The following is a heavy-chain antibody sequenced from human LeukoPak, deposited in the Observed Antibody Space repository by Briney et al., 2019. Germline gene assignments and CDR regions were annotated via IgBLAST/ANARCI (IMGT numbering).Heavy chain of an antibody. CDR3: ARGAKYYYDSSGPIDY. CDR2: IYYSGGT. Sequence: PSETLSLTCTVSGGSISSGGYYWSWIRQHPGKGLEWIGYIYYSGGTYYNPSLKSRVTISVDTSKNQFSLKLSSVTAADTAVYYCARGAKYYYDSSGPIDYWGQGTLVTVSS. V-gene: IGHV4-31*03. CDR1: GGSISSGGYY. J-gene: IGHJ4*02. D-gene: IGHD3-22*01.